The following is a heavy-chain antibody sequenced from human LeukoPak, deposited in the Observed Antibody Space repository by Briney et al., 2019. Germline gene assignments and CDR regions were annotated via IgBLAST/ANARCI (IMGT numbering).Heavy chain of an antibody. CDR1: GFTFSSYA. J-gene: IGHJ4*02. CDR3: ARVGKAAAGPDY. V-gene: IGHV3-30-3*01. D-gene: IGHD6-13*01. Sequence: PGGSLRLSCAASGFTFSSYAMHWVRQAPGKGLEWVAVISYDGSNKYYADSVKGRFTISRDNSKNTLYLQMNSLRAEDTAVYYCARVGKAAAGPDYWGQGTLVTVSS. CDR2: ISYDGSNK.